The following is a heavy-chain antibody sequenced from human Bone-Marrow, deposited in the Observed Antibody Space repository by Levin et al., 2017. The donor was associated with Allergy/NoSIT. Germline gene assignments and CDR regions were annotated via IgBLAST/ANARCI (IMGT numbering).Heavy chain of an antibody. CDR2: ISGDGRRT. J-gene: IGHJ4*02. V-gene: IGHV3-74*01. CDR1: GFTFSDYW. CDR3: TRGARDGYNS. Sequence: GESLKISCSASGFTFSDYWMHWVRQAPEKGLMWVSRISGDGRRTSYADSVKGRFTISRDNAKNTLYLQMNSLRAEDMAVYYCTRGARDGYNSWCQGTLVIVSS. D-gene: IGHD5-24*01.